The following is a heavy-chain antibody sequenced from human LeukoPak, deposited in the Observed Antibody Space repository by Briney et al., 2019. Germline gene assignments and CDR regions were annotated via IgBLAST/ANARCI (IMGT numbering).Heavy chain of an antibody. CDR3: ARGFSGTADY. CDR2: ISSSSSYI. CDR1: GFTFSSYS. J-gene: IGHJ4*02. V-gene: IGHV3-21*01. Sequence: GGSLRLSCAASGFTFSSYSMNWVRQAPGKGLEWVSSISSSSSYIYYADSVKGRFTISRDNAKNSLYLQMNNLRAEDTAVYYCARGFSGTADYWGQGTLVTVSS. D-gene: IGHD1-1*01.